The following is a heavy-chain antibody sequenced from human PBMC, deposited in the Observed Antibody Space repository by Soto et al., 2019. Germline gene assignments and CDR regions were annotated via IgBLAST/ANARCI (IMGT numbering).Heavy chain of an antibody. CDR2: MNPNSGNT. J-gene: IGHJ4*02. V-gene: IGHV1-8*01. D-gene: IGHD2-2*02. CDR3: ARGIVVEPAPILH. CDR1: GYTFIGYD. Sequence: ASVKVSCKASGYTFIGYDINWVRQAPGQGLEWMGWMNPNSGNTGYAQKFQDRVTMTSNTSISTAYMELTSLTSEDTAVYYCARGIVVEPAPILHWGQGTLVTVSS.